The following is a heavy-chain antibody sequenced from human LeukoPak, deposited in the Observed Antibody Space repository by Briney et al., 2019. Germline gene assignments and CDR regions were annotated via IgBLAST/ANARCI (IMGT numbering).Heavy chain of an antibody. CDR3: AREGQNYYDSSGYYFTTNWFDP. Sequence: SETLSLTCTVSGGSISSSSYYWGWIRQPPGKGLEWIGSIYYSGSTNYNPSLKSRVTISVDTSKNQFSLKLSSVTAADTAVYYCAREGQNYYDSSGYYFTTNWFDPWGQGTLVTVSS. CDR1: GGSISSSSYY. V-gene: IGHV4-39*07. D-gene: IGHD3-22*01. CDR2: IYYSGST. J-gene: IGHJ5*02.